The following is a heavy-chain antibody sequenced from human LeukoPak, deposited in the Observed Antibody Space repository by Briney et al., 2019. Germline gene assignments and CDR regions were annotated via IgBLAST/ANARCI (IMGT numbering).Heavy chain of an antibody. D-gene: IGHD5-18*01. Sequence: TGGSLRLSCAASGFTFSSYAMHWVRQAPGKGLEWVAVISYDGSNKYYADSVKGRFTISRDNSKNTLYLQMNSLRAEDTAVYYCARGLYSYGWLSNGAHFDYWGQGTLVTVSS. CDR1: GFTFSSYA. V-gene: IGHV3-30*04. CDR2: ISYDGSNK. CDR3: ARGLYSYGWLSNGAHFDY. J-gene: IGHJ4*02.